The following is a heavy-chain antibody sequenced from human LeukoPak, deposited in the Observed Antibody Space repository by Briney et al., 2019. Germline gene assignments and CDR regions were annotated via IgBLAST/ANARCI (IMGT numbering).Heavy chain of an antibody. CDR2: IKQDGSEK. J-gene: IGHJ4*02. D-gene: IGHD3-22*01. CDR1: GFTFSSCW. CDR3: ARTSDVRNYDDRSGYYFDY. Sequence: PGGSLRLSCAASGFTFSSCWMSWVRQAPGKGLEWVANIKQDGSEKYYVDSVKGRFTISRNNAKNSLYLQMNSLRAEDTAVYYCARTSDVRNYDDRSGYYFDYWGQGTLVTVSS. V-gene: IGHV3-7*01.